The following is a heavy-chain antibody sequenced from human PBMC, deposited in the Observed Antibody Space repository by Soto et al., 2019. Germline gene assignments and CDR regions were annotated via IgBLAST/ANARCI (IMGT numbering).Heavy chain of an antibody. Sequence: SETLSLTCTVSGGSISSGGYYWSWIRQHPGKGLEWIGYIYYSGSTYYNPSLKSRVTISVDTSKNQFSLKLSSVTAADTAVYYCARPHRYYYYMDVWGKGTTVTVSS. CDR3: ARPHRYYYYMDV. J-gene: IGHJ6*03. V-gene: IGHV4-31*03. CDR2: IYYSGST. CDR1: GGSISSGGYY.